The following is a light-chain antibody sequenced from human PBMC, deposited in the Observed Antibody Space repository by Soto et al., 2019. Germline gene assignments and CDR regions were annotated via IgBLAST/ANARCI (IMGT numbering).Light chain of an antibody. Sequence: QSALTQPASVSGSPGQSITIFCAGTSSDIGGSNYVSWYQQHPGKAPKLMIYDVSSRPSGVSNRFSGSKSGNAASLTISGLQAEDEADYYCSSHTTSSTLVFGGGTKVTVL. V-gene: IGLV2-14*01. J-gene: IGLJ2*01. CDR1: SSDIGGSNY. CDR3: SSHTTSSTLV. CDR2: DVS.